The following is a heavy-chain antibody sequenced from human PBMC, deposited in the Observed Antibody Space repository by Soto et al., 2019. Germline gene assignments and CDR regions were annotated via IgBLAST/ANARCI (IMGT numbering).Heavy chain of an antibody. CDR1: SAPVSSTTYT. CDR2: VYYGGRS. J-gene: IGHJ3*02. V-gene: IGHV4-39*01. CDR3: ARGLTTVYLMRRYYAFDI. D-gene: IGHD4-4*01. Sequence: SETLSLTCTVSSAPVSSTTYTWGWIRQPPGKGLEWVASVYYGGRSYYNPSLNSRVTISVDTSKNQFSLKMTSVTAADTAVYYCARGLTTVYLMRRYYAFDIWSQGTMVTVSS.